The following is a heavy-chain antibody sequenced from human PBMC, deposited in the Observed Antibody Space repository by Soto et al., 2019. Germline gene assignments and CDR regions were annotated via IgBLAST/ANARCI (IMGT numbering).Heavy chain of an antibody. CDR2: MTSDGSSK. J-gene: IGHJ5*02. D-gene: IGHD3-9*01. Sequence: QMHLLESGGGVVQPGTALRLSCAASGFAFNSHSMHWVRQAPGKGLEWLALMTSDGSSKFYADSVKGRCTISRDNSKNTLYLEMNSLRSEDTAVYYCARDRVIRYTGYELDLWGQGTRVTVSS. CDR3: ARDRVIRYTGYELDL. CDR1: GFAFNSHS. V-gene: IGHV3-30-3*01.